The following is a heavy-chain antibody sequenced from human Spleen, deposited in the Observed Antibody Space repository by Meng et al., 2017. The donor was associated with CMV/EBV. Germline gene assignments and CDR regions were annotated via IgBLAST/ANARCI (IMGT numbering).Heavy chain of an antibody. J-gene: IGHJ5*02. CDR1: GGSLCSGDYT. V-gene: IGHV4-31*01. CDR3: ARVYIGIVVASAAKLNWFDP. D-gene: IGHD2-2*01. CDR2: IYNSGST. Sequence: GGSLCSGDYTWRWSRQHGIGYIYNSGSTYYNPSRKSPLTISVDTSKKQFTLKVSSVTAADTAVYYSARVYIGIVVASAAKLNWFDPWGQGTLVTVSS.